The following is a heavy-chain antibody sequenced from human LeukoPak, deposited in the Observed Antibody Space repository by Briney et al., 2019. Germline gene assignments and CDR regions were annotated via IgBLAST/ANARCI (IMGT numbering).Heavy chain of an antibody. V-gene: IGHV3-74*01. CDR2: IDSDGSST. J-gene: IGHJ4*02. CDR1: GSTLSDYW. CDR3: ARDHIGSLGY. D-gene: IGHD5/OR15-5a*01. Sequence: PGGSLRLSCAASGSTLSDYWMHWVRQAPGKGLVWVSRIDSDGSSTSYADSVKGRFTISRDNAKNTLYLQMNSLRAEDTAVYYCARDHIGSLGYRGQGTLVTVSS.